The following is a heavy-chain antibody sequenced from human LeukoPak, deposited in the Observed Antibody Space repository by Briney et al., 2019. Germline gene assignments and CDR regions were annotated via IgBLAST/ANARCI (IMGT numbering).Heavy chain of an antibody. D-gene: IGHD2-21*02. CDR1: HYSITSGYY. J-gene: IGHJ4*02. Sequence: SETLSLTCSVSHYSITSGYYWGWIRQPPGKGLEWIGSIYHSGSTYYNPSLKSRVTISVDTSKNQFSLNVNSVTAADTAVYYCARHFPDCGTDCHPPRAVDYWGQGTLVTVTS. V-gene: IGHV4-38-2*01. CDR3: ARHFPDCGTDCHPPRAVDY. CDR2: IYHSGST.